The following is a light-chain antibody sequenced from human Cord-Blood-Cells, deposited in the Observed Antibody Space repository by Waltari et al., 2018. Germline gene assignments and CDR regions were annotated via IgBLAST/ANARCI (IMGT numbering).Light chain of an antibody. CDR1: SSDVGGYNY. V-gene: IGLV2-14*01. J-gene: IGLJ3*02. CDR2: DVS. Sequence: QSALTQPASVSGSPGQSITISCTGTSSDVGGYNYVSWYQQHPGKAPKLMIDDVSKRPSGVSNRCSGSKSGNTASRTISGLQAEDESDYYCSSYTSSSTWVFGGGTKLTVL. CDR3: SSYTSSSTWV.